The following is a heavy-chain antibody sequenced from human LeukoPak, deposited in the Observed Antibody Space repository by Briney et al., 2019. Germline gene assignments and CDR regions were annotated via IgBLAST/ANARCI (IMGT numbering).Heavy chain of an antibody. CDR1: GFTFSNYY. CDR3: ARDIRAVGVTLYFDY. Sequence: GGSLRLSRAASGFTFSNYYMSWIRQTPGKGLEWLSYISGRGGDIHYADSVKGRFTISRDNAKNSLYLQMNSLRAEDTAMYYCARDIRAVGVTLYFDYWGQGILVTVTS. CDR2: ISGRGGDI. V-gene: IGHV3-11*01. J-gene: IGHJ4*02. D-gene: IGHD1-26*01.